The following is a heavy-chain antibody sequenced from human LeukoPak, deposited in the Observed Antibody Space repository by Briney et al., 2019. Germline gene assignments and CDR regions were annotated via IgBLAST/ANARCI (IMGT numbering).Heavy chain of an antibody. CDR1: GFTFSSYG. V-gene: IGHV3-21*01. D-gene: IGHD3-22*01. J-gene: IGHJ3*02. CDR3: ARDLRVKPYYYDSSGYWGAFDI. Sequence: GRSLRLSCAASGFTFSSYGMNWVRQAPGKGLEWVSSISSSSSYIYYADSVKGRFTISRDNAKNSLYLQMNSLRAEDTAVYYCARDLRVKPYYYDSSGYWGAFDIWGQGTMVTVSS. CDR2: ISSSSSYI.